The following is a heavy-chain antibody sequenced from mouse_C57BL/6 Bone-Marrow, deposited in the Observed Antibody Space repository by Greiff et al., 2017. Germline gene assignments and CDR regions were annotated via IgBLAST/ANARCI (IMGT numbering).Heavy chain of an antibody. V-gene: IGHV1-81*01. CDR1: GYTFTSYG. D-gene: IGHD1-1*01. CDR2: IYPRGGNT. CDR3: ARFHYYGSTHWYFDV. Sequence: QVQLKESDAELVKPGASVKLSCKASGYTFTSYGISWVKQRTGQGLEWIGAIYPRGGNTYYNEKFKGKATLAADKSSSTAYMELRSLTSEDSAVYFCARFHYYGSTHWYFDVWGTGTTVTVSS. J-gene: IGHJ1*03.